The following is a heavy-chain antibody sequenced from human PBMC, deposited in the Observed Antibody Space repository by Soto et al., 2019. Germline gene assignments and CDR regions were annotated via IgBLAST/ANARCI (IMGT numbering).Heavy chain of an antibody. Sequence: QVQLQQWGAGLLKPSETLSLTCAVYGGSFSGYYWSWIRQPPGKGLEWIGEINHSGTTNYNPSLKSRVTISVDTSKSQFSLKLSSVTAADTAVYYCARPTFGLAAEGAPTNWFDPWGQGTLVTVSS. CDR1: GGSFSGYY. J-gene: IGHJ5*02. CDR2: INHSGTT. V-gene: IGHV4-34*01. CDR3: ARPTFGLAAEGAPTNWFDP. D-gene: IGHD3-10*01.